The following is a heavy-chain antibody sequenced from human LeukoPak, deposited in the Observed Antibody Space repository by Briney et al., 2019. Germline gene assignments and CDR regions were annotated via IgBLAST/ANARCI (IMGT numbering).Heavy chain of an antibody. CDR2: ISSSSSYI. Sequence: GGSPRLSCAASGFTFSSYSMNWVRQAPGKGLEWVSSISSSSSYIYYADSVKGRFTVSRDNAKNSLYLQMNSLRAEDTAVYYCAGAYGSGSLLPLYYYGMDVWGQGTTVTVSS. CDR1: GFTFSSYS. V-gene: IGHV3-21*01. D-gene: IGHD3-10*01. CDR3: AGAYGSGSLLPLYYYGMDV. J-gene: IGHJ6*02.